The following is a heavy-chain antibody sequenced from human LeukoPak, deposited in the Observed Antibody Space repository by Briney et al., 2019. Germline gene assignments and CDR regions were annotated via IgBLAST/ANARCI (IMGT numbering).Heavy chain of an antibody. CDR1: GGSISSSSYY. CDR2: IYYSGST. D-gene: IGHD3-10*01. Sequence: SETLSLTCTVSGGSISSSSYYWGWIRQPPGKGLEWIGSIYYSGSTYYNPSLKSRVTISVDTSKNQFSLKLSSVTAADTAVYYCARAPYYYGSGSYPSRFDPWGQGTLVTVSS. V-gene: IGHV4-39*07. J-gene: IGHJ5*02. CDR3: ARAPYYYGSGSYPSRFDP.